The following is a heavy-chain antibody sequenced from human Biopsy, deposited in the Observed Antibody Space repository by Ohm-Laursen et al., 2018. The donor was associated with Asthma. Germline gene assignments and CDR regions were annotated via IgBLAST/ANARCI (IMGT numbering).Heavy chain of an antibody. J-gene: IGHJ3*02. Sequence: SLRLSCSASGFTFNDYAMHWARQAPGKGLEWVSGISWNSDSLGYADSVKGRFTMARDNSKNTLDLQMNSLREEDTAVYYCVRDGTDDAFDIWGQGTVVSVSS. D-gene: IGHD1-1*01. CDR1: GFTFNDYA. CDR3: VRDGTDDAFDI. V-gene: IGHV3-9*01. CDR2: ISWNSDSL.